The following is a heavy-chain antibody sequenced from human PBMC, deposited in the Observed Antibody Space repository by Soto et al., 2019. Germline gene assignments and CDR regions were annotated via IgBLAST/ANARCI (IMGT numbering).Heavy chain of an antibody. D-gene: IGHD5-18*01. CDR3: ASNSYGYIFYAY. Sequence: QVQLQEAGPGLVKPSQTLSLTCTVSGGSISSGDYYWSWIRQPPGKGLEWIGYIYYSGSTYYNPSLRSRVTLSVDTSTSQFSLQLSSVTAADTAVYYCASNSYGYIFYAYWGQGTLVTVSS. CDR1: GGSISSGDYY. V-gene: IGHV4-30-4*01. CDR2: IYYSGST. J-gene: IGHJ4*02.